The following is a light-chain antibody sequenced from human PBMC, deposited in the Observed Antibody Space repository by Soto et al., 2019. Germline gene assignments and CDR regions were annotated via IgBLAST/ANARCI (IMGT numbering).Light chain of an antibody. V-gene: IGKV3-15*01. CDR3: HQRSSWPRGT. J-gene: IGKJ1*01. Sequence: EIVMTQSPATLSVSPGERATLSCRASQSVSSNLAWYQQKPGQAPRLLIYGASTRATGIPARFSGSGSGTEFTLTISSLEPDDFAVYYCHQRSSWPRGTFGQGTKVDI. CDR2: GAS. CDR1: QSVSSN.